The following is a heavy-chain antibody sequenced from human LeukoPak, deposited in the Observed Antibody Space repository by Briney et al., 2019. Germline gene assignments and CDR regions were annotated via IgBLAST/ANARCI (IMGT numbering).Heavy chain of an antibody. D-gene: IGHD6-19*01. Sequence: GGSLRLSCAVSGFSVSTYGMSWVRLAPGKGLEWISAISVDGETTWYADSVKGRFFISRDNSRNTLYLQMNSLRAEDTAVYYCAQGYSSGWYLNWGQGSLVSVSS. CDR1: GFSVSTYG. CDR2: ISVDGETT. CDR3: AQGYSSGWYLN. J-gene: IGHJ4*02. V-gene: IGHV3-23*01.